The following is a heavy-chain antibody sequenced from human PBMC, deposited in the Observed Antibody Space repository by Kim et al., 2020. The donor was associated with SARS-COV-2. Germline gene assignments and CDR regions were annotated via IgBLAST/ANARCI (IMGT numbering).Heavy chain of an antibody. V-gene: IGHV3-73*01. Sequence: GGSLRLSCAASGFTFSGSAMHWVRQASGKGLEWVGRIRSKANSYATAYAASVKGRFTISRDDSQNTTYLQMNSLKTEDTAVYYCTRRLEQQLHWYFDLWGRDTLVTVTS. CDR2: IRSKANSYAT. CDR3: TRRLEQQLHWYFDL. J-gene: IGHJ2*01. D-gene: IGHD6-13*01. CDR1: GFTFSGSA.